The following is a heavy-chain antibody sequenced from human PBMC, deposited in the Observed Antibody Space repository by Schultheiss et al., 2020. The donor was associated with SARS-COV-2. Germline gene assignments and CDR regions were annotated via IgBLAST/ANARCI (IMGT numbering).Heavy chain of an antibody. CDR1: GFTFSNAW. D-gene: IGHD3-16*01. CDR2: IKSKTDGGTT. J-gene: IGHJ4*02. V-gene: IGHV3-15*01. Sequence: GGSLRLSCAASGFTFSNAWMSWVRQAPGKGLEWVGRIKSKTDGGTTDYAAPVKGRFTISRDDSKNTLYLQMNSLKTEDTAVYYCASWGSLAAASSGGYWGQGTLVTVSS. CDR3: ASWGSLAAASSGGY.